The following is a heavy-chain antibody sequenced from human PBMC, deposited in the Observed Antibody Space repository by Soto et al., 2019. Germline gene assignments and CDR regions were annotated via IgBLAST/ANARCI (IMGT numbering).Heavy chain of an antibody. CDR2: IYYSGST. V-gene: IGHV4-61*01. J-gene: IGHJ4*02. CDR1: GGSVSSGSYY. D-gene: IGHD1-1*01. Sequence: LSETLSLTCTVSGGSVSSGSYYWSWIRQPPGRGLEWIGYIYYSGSTNYNPSLKSRVRISLETSKNQFSLKLSSVTAADTAASYCAREGERTANPFDCWGPGNLVTVS. CDR3: AREGERTANPFDC.